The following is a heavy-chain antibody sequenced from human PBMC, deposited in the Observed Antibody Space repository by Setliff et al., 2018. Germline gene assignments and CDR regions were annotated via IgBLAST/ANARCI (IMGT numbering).Heavy chain of an antibody. V-gene: IGHV4-34*01. D-gene: IGHD6-6*01. J-gene: IGHJ4*02. Sequence: SSETLSLTCGASGGSFSDYYWSWSRQTPGKGLEWVGEINHRGSTNYNPSLKSRVTISVDTSKDQFSLKLISMTAADTAVYYCARGRNVAARLLDSWGQGTLVTVSS. CDR1: GGSFSDYY. CDR2: INHRGST. CDR3: ARGRNVAARLLDS.